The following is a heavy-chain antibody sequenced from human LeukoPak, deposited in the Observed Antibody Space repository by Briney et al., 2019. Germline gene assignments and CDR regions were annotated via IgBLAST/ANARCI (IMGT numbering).Heavy chain of an antibody. Sequence: KPSETLSLTCTVSGGSINSTSYYWGWIRQPPGKGLEWIGTIYYSGSTYYNPSLKSRVTISVDTSKNQFSLKLSSVTAADTAVYYCASYDSSGYYNFDYWGQGTLVTVSS. CDR1: GGSINSTSYY. V-gene: IGHV4-39*01. D-gene: IGHD3-22*01. CDR2: IYYSGST. J-gene: IGHJ4*02. CDR3: ASYDSSGYYNFDY.